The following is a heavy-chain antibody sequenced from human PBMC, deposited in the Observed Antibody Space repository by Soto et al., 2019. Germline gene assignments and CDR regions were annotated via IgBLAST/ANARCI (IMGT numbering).Heavy chain of an antibody. CDR1: GFTFSSYA. CDR3: ARDPVGITIFGVVPYYFDY. V-gene: IGHV3-30-3*01. Sequence: QVQLVESGGGVVQPRRSLRLSCAASGFTFSSYAMHWVRQAPGKGLEWVAVISYDGSNKYYADSVKGRFTISRDNSKNTLYLQMNSLRAEDTAVYYCARDPVGITIFGVVPYYFDYWGQGTLVTVSS. D-gene: IGHD3-3*01. J-gene: IGHJ4*02. CDR2: ISYDGSNK.